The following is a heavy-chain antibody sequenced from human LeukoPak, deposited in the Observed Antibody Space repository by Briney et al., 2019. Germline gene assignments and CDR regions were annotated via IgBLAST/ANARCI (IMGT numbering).Heavy chain of an antibody. CDR1: GGSISSNGYY. Sequence: PSETLSLTCTVSGGSISSNGYYWVWFRPPPGQGLEWIGSIYYSGGTYYTPSLKSRVTIAIHTSKNQFSLKLRSVTAADTAVYYCARDGNALWGQGTLVTVSS. CDR2: IYYSGGT. D-gene: IGHD1-1*01. CDR3: ARDGNAL. V-gene: IGHV4-39*07. J-gene: IGHJ4*02.